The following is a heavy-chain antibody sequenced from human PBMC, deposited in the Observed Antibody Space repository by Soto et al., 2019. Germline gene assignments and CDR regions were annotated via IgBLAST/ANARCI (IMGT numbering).Heavy chain of an antibody. V-gene: IGHV4-34*01. D-gene: IGHD5-18*01. CDR1: GGSFSGYY. CDR3: ARGYGYYSAYYFDY. J-gene: IGHJ4*02. Sequence: XATLSLTCAVYGGSFSGYYWSWIRQPPGKGLEWIGEINHSGSTNYNPSLKSRVTISVDTSKNQFSLKLSSVTAADTAVYYCARGYGYYSAYYFDYWGQGTLVTVSS. CDR2: INHSGST.